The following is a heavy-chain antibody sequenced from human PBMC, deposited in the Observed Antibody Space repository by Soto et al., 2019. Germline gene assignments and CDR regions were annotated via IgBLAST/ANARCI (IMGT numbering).Heavy chain of an antibody. CDR2: IIPKLGIT. CDR3: ARVEGTRTTNFYHYMDV. V-gene: IGHV1-69*02. D-gene: IGHD2-8*01. J-gene: IGHJ6*03. CDR1: VGTFSDYN. Sequence: VQLVQSGAEVKRPGSSVKVSCKAPVGTFSDYNIAWVRQARGQGLEWMGRIIPKLGITNYAHKFQARVSITADKATDSAYMELTSLRYEDTAVYFCARVEGTRTTNFYHYMDVWGEGNSVTVS.